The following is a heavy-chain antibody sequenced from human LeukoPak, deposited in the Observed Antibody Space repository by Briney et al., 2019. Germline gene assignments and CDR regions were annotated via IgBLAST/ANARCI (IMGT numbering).Heavy chain of an antibody. CDR1: GYTFTSYG. CDR3: ARDRPRGYSYGFPDY. D-gene: IGHD5-18*01. CDR2: ISAYNGGT. J-gene: IGHJ4*02. Sequence: ASVKVSCKASGYTFTSYGVSWVRQAPGQGLEWMGWISAYNGGTNYAQKLQGRVTMTTDTSTSTAYMELSSLRSEDTAVYYCARDRPRGYSYGFPDYWGQGTLVTVSS. V-gene: IGHV1-18*01.